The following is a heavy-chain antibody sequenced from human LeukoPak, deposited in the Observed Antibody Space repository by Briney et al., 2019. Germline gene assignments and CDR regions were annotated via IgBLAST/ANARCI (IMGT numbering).Heavy chain of an antibody. Sequence: KASQTLSLTCTVSGGSISSGGNYWSWIRQHTGKGLEWIGYIYYSGSTYYNPSLKSRVTISADTSKSQFSLRLSSVTAADTAVYYCARGRFLGSTYVNDYWGQGTLVTVSS. V-gene: IGHV4-31*03. CDR1: GGSISSGGNY. CDR3: ARGRFLGSTYVNDY. CDR2: IYYSGST. J-gene: IGHJ4*02. D-gene: IGHD2/OR15-2a*01.